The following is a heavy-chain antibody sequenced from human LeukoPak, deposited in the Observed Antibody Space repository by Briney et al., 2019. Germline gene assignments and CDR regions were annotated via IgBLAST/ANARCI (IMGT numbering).Heavy chain of an antibody. CDR1: GLTFSNSW. CDR2: MYGDMRDI. CDR3: ARDLGLRGST. Sequence: GGSLRLSCEASGLTFSNSWMHWVRQIPGKGLVWVSRMYGDMRDISYADSVKGRFTTSRDSAKNTVYLQMNSLRGEDTAVYYCARDLGLRGSTWGQGTLVTVSS. V-gene: IGHV3-74*01. D-gene: IGHD5-12*01. J-gene: IGHJ5*02.